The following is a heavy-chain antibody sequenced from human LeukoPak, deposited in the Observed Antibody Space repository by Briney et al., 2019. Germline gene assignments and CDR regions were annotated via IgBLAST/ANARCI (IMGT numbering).Heavy chain of an antibody. CDR2: ISGSGGST. V-gene: IGHV3-23*01. Sequence: GGSLRLSCAASGFTFSSYAMSWVRQAPGKGLEWVSAISGSGGSTYYADSEKGRFTISRDNSKNTLYLQMNSLRAEDTAVYYCAKDFVEKNYYDSSGFDYWGQGTLVTVSS. CDR1: GFTFSSYA. J-gene: IGHJ4*02. D-gene: IGHD3-22*01. CDR3: AKDFVEKNYYDSSGFDY.